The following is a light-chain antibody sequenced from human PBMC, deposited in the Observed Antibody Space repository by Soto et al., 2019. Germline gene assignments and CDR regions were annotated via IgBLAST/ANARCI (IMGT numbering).Light chain of an antibody. Sequence: EIVKTQSPATLSESPGERATLSCRASESVSSKLVWYQKKPGQAPRLLIHDASTRATGIPDRFTGSGSGTDFTLTISRLEPEDFAVYYCQQYGSSPITFGQGTRLEIK. CDR3: QQYGSSPIT. V-gene: IGKV3-20*01. CDR2: DAS. J-gene: IGKJ5*01. CDR1: ESVSSK.